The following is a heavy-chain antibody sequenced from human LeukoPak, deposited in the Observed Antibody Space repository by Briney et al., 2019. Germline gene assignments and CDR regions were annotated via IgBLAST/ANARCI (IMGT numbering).Heavy chain of an antibody. CDR2: INHSGST. V-gene: IGHV4-34*01. Sequence: PSETLSLTCAVYGGSFSGCYWSWIRQPPGKGLEWIGEINHSGSTSYNPSLKRRVTISVDTSKNQFSLKLSSVTDADMAVYYCARRHNVGFDYWGQGTLVTVSS. CDR3: ARRHNVGFDY. J-gene: IGHJ4*02. CDR1: GGSFSGCY. D-gene: IGHD1-14*01.